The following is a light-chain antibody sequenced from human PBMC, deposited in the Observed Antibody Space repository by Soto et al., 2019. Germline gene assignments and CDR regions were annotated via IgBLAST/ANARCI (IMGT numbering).Light chain of an antibody. Sequence: DIQMTQSPSTLSASVGDRVTITCRASQSISGWLAWFQQKPGKAPNLLIYRASTLESGVPSRFSGSGFGTEFLLTISSLQPDDFATYYCQQYNSYPWTFGQGTKVETK. CDR3: QQYNSYPWT. V-gene: IGKV1-5*03. CDR1: QSISGW. J-gene: IGKJ1*01. CDR2: RAS.